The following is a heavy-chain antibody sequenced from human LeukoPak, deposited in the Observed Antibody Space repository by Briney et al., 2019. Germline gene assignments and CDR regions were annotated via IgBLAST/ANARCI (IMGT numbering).Heavy chain of an antibody. J-gene: IGHJ4*02. Sequence: GRSLRLSCAASGFTFSSYAMHWVRQAPGKGLEWVAVISYDGSNKYYADSVKGRFTISRDNSKNTLYLQMNSLRAEDTAVYYCARDRYGYGYYFDYWGQGTLVTVSS. CDR1: GFTFSSYA. CDR3: ARDRYGYGYYFDY. D-gene: IGHD5-18*01. V-gene: IGHV3-30*04. CDR2: ISYDGSNK.